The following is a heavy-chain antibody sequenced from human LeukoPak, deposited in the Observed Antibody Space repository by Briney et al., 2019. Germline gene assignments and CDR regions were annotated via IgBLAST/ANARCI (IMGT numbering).Heavy chain of an antibody. CDR1: GFTFSSYA. D-gene: IGHD1-26*01. CDR2: ISGSGGST. Sequence: RGSLRLSCAASGFTFSSYAMSCVRQAPGKGLEWVSAISGSGGSTYYADSVKGRFTISRDNSKNTLYLQMNSVRAEDTAVYYCAKLSPELRYYWGQGTLVTVSS. CDR3: AKLSPELRYY. J-gene: IGHJ4*02. V-gene: IGHV3-23*01.